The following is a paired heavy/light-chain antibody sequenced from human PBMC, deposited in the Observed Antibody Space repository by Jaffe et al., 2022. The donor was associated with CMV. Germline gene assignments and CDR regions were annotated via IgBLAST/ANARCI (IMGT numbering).Light chain of an antibody. CDR2: AAS. CDR3: QQSYSTPWT. CDR1: QSISSY. V-gene: IGKV1-39*01. J-gene: IGKJ1*01. Sequence: DIQMTQSPSSLSASVGDRVTITCRASQSISSYLNWYQQKPGKAPKLLIYAASNLQSGVPSRFSGSGSGTDFTLTISSLQPEDFATYYCQQSYSTPWTFGQGTKVEIK.
Heavy chain of an antibody. CDR1: GYTFTNYG. Sequence: QVQLVQSGGEVKKPGASVKVSCKTSGYTFTNYGITWVRQAPGQGLEWMGWISIYNDNTNYAQKLQGRLSMTTDTSTSTAYMELRSLRSDDTAVYYCARVTPIQLERPTDYWGQGTLVTVSS. J-gene: IGHJ4*02. CDR2: ISIYNDNT. D-gene: IGHD1-1*01. CDR3: ARVTPIQLERPTDY. V-gene: IGHV1-18*04.